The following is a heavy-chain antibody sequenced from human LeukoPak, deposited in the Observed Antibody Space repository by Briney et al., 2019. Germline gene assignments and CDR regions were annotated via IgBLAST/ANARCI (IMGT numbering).Heavy chain of an antibody. J-gene: IGHJ4*02. Sequence: PSETLSLTCTVSGGSISSYYWSWIRQPPGKGLEWIGYIYYSGSTNYNPSLKSRVTISVDTSKNQFSLKLSSVTAADTAVYYCARDKAGYTEYWGQGTLVTVSS. V-gene: IGHV4-59*01. CDR2: IYYSGST. D-gene: IGHD5-18*01. CDR3: ARDKAGYTEY. CDR1: GGSISSYY.